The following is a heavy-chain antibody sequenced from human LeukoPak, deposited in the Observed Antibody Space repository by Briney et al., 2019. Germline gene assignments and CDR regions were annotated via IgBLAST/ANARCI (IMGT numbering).Heavy chain of an antibody. J-gene: IGHJ4*02. CDR1: GGTFSSYA. CDR3: ARFRSGYKDY. Sequence: RWASVKVSCKASGGTFSSYAISWVRQAPGQGLEWMGWISAYNGNTNYAQKLQGRVTMTTDTSTSTAYMELRSLRSDDTAVYYCARFRSGYKDYWGQGTLVTVSS. D-gene: IGHD3-22*01. CDR2: ISAYNGNT. V-gene: IGHV1-18*01.